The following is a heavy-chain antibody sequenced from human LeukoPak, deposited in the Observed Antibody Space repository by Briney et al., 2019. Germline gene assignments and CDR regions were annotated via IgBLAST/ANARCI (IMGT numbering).Heavy chain of an antibody. CDR1: GFKFRDFW. Sequence: GGSLRLSCAASGFKFRDFWMDWVRQAPGKGLEWLANIREDGSEKYYAESVKGRFTISRDNTRTLLFLHLSSVRVEDTAVYYCARWDGQLFEWNMDVWGKGTTVTVSS. CDR3: ARWDGQLFEWNMDV. V-gene: IGHV3-7*01. CDR2: IREDGSEK. D-gene: IGHD6-6*01. J-gene: IGHJ6*04.